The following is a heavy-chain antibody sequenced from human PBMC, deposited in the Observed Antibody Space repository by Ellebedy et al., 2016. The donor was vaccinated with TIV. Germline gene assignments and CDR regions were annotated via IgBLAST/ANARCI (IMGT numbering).Heavy chain of an antibody. CDR1: GFSFSTFD. CDR2: IYGHDGST. Sequence: GESLKISXAASGFSFSTFDMSWVRQAPGKGLDWVAVIYGHDGSTHYANSVKGRFTISKDNSKNTLYLQMNNLRAEDTAIYYCAKDRVSGNGVFDPFDAWGQGTWVTVSS. J-gene: IGHJ3*01. CDR3: AKDRVSGNGVFDPFDA. D-gene: IGHD2-8*01. V-gene: IGHV3-23*01.